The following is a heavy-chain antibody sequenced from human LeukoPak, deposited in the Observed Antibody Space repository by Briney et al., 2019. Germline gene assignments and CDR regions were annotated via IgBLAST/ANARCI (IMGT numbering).Heavy chain of an antibody. V-gene: IGHV1-8*01. D-gene: IGHD2-2*01. J-gene: IGHJ6*03. CDR3: AVGGYCSCTSCSTGINYYYYRDV. Sequence: SVKVSCLACGYTFPSHDINWVRHATGHGLGWMGWMNPNSGNTGNEQKYQGRVTMTRNTSLSPAYMGQSRLRSEDADVYYCAVGGYCSCTSCSTGINYYYYRDVWGKGTTDSLPS. CDR1: GYTFPSHD. CDR2: MNPNSGNT.